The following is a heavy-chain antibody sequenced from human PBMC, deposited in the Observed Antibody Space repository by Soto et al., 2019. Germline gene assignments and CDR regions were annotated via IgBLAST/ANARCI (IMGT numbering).Heavy chain of an antibody. D-gene: IGHD1-26*01. V-gene: IGHV3-30*18. J-gene: IGHJ4*02. CDR1: GFTFSSYG. Sequence: QVQLVESGGGVVQPGRSLRLSCAASGFTFSSYGMHWVRQAPGKGLEWVAVISYDGSNKYYADSVKGRFTISRDNSKNTLYLQMNSLRAEDTAVYYCAKSIVSGSYSSDYWGQGTLVTVSS. CDR3: AKSIVSGSYSSDY. CDR2: ISYDGSNK.